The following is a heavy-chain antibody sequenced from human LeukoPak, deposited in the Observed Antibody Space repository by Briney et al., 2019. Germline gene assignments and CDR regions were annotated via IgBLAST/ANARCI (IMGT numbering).Heavy chain of an antibody. CDR2: ISGSGGST. CDR1: GFTFSSYA. V-gene: IGHV3-23*01. Sequence: PGGSLRLSCAASGFTFSSYAMSWVRQAPGKGLGWISAISGSGGSTYYADSVKGRFTISRDNSKNTLYLQMNSLRAEDTAVYYCAKTLGVVALGFDYWGQGTLVTVSS. CDR3: AKTLGVVALGFDY. D-gene: IGHD3-3*01. J-gene: IGHJ4*02.